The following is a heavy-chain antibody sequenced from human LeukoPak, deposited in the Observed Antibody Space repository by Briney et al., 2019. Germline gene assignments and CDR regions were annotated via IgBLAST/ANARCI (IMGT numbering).Heavy chain of an antibody. CDR1: GFTFDXYA. CDR2: ISWNSGSI. J-gene: IGHJ4*02. CDR3: AKAGQGGFGELFSPTFDY. D-gene: IGHD3-10*01. Sequence: LRLSCAASGFTFDXYAMHWVRQAPGKGLEGVSGISWNSGSIVYADSVKGRFTISRDNAKNSLYLQMNSLRAEDTALYYCAKAGQGGFGELFSPTFDYWGQGTLVTVSS. V-gene: IGHV3-9*01.